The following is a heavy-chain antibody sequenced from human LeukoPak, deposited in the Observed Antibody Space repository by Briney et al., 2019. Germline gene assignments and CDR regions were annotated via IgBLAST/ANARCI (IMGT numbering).Heavy chain of an antibody. CDR3: ARDRGGFWSGYYKTVYYYGMDV. CDR1: GYTFTSYY. J-gene: IGHJ6*02. D-gene: IGHD3-3*01. Sequence: ASVKVSCKASGYTFTSYYMRWVRQAPGQGLEWMGIINPSGGSTSYAQKFQGRVTMTRDTSTSTVYMELSSLRSEDTAVYYCARDRGGFWSGYYKTVYYYGMDVWGQGTTVTVSS. V-gene: IGHV1-46*01. CDR2: INPSGGST.